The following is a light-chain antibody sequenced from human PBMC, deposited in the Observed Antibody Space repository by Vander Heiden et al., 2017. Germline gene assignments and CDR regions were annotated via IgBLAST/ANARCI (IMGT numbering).Light chain of an antibody. J-gene: IGKJ2*01. Sequence: DMHLTQSTSFLSASVGDRVTITCRASQGISSYLAWYQQKPGKAPKLLIYAASTLQRVVPSRYSGSDYGKEFTLTIGSRQPEDFAPYNCQQHKSYPKYTFGQGTKLEIK. V-gene: IGKV1-9*01. CDR3: QQHKSYPKYT. CDR2: AAS. CDR1: QGISSY.